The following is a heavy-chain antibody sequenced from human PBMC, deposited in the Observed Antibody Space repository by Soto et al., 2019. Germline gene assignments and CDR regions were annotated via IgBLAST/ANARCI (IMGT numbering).Heavy chain of an antibody. V-gene: IGHV1-8*01. D-gene: IGHD2-2*02. CDR2: MNPSSGNT. CDR3: AAGSCSSTSCYRKAYYYYGMDV. Sequence: GASVKVSCKASGYTFTSYDINWVRQATGQGLEWMGWMNPSSGNTGYAQKFQGRVTMTRNTSTSTAYMELSSLRSEDTAVYYCAAGSCSSTSCYRKAYYYYGMDVWGQGTTVTVSS. J-gene: IGHJ6*02. CDR1: GYTFTSYD.